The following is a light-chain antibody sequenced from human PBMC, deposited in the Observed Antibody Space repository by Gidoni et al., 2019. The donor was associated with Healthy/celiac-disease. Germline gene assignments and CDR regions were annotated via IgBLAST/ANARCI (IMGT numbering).Light chain of an antibody. CDR1: SPNIGAGYD. CDR3: QSYDSSLSGWV. CDR2: CNN. J-gene: IGLJ3*02. Sequence: QSVLTHPPSVSGPPGQRVTISCSGSSPNIGAGYDVHWYQQLPGTAPKLLSYCNNQRPSGVPDRFSGSKSGTSASLAITGLQAEDEADYYCQSYDSSLSGWVFGGGTKLTVL. V-gene: IGLV1-40*01.